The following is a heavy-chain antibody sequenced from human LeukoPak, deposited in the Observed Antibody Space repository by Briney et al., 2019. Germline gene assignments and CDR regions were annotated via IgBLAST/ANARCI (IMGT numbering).Heavy chain of an antibody. CDR2: ISGGGGTT. CDR1: GFTFSSYA. CDR3: AEDREGLSSGYDLEYFDY. J-gene: IGHJ4*02. V-gene: IGHV3-23*01. Sequence: PGGSLRLSCAASGFTFSSYAMNWVRQAPGKGLERVSAISGGGGTTYYADSVKGRFTISRDNSKNTLFLQMNSLRAEDTAVYYCAEDREGLSSGYDLEYFDYWGQGTLVTVSS. D-gene: IGHD5-12*01.